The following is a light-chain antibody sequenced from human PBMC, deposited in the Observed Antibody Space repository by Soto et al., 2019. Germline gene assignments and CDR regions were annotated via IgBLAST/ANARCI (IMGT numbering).Light chain of an antibody. J-gene: IGKJ5*01. V-gene: IGKV2-30*02. CDR2: KVS. Sequence: DVVMTQSPLSLPVTLGQPASISCRSNQSLVHSDGIAYFSWLQQRPGRSPRRLIYKVSNRDSGVPARFSGSGSGTDFALKISSVEAEDVGVYYCMQGTHWPITFGQGTRLEIK. CDR1: QSLVHSDGIAY. CDR3: MQGTHWPIT.